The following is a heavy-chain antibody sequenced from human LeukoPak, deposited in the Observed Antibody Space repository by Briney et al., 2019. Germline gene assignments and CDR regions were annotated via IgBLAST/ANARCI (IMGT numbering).Heavy chain of an antibody. CDR3: AKRVPYSATSAYFDY. J-gene: IGHJ4*02. V-gene: IGHV3-23*01. CDR1: GFTFSSFA. D-gene: IGHD1-26*01. Sequence: GGSLRLSCTASGFTFSSFAMTWVRQAPGKGLEWVSSIDPSGGDTYYADSVKGRFTISRDNSKNTLYLQMNSLRVEDAALYFCAKRVPYSATSAYFDYWGQGTLVTVSS. CDR2: IDPSGGDT.